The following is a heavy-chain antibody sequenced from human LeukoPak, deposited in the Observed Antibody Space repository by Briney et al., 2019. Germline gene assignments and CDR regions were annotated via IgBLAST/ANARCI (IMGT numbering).Heavy chain of an antibody. J-gene: IGHJ4*02. CDR1: GFTFRSYW. D-gene: IGHD6-6*01. CDR2: IWYDGSNK. Sequence: GGSLRLSCAPSGFTFRSYWMHWVRQAPGKGLEWVAVIWYDGSNKYYADSVKGRFTISRDNSKNTLYLQMSSLRAEDTAVYYCARDPRAYSSSEYYFDYWGQGTLVTVSS. V-gene: IGHV3-33*08. CDR3: ARDPRAYSSSEYYFDY.